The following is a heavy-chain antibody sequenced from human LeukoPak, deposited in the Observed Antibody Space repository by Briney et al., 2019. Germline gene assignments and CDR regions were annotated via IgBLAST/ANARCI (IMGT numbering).Heavy chain of an antibody. J-gene: IGHJ4*02. V-gene: IGHV3-23*01. Sequence: PGGSLTLSCAATGFTFSSYAMSWLRQAPGKGLECVSAISGSGGSTYYADSVKGRFTISRDNSKNTLYLQMYSLRAEDTAVYYCAKVRAIVVVPAAMDYWGQGTLVTVSS. CDR2: ISGSGGST. D-gene: IGHD2-2*01. CDR1: GFTFSSYA. CDR3: AKVRAIVVVPAAMDY.